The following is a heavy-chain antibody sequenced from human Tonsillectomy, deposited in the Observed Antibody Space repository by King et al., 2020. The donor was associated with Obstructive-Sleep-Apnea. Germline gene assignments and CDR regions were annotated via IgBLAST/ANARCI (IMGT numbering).Heavy chain of an antibody. D-gene: IGHD2-15*01. J-gene: IGHJ4*02. CDR1: GGSISSDYY. V-gene: IGHV4-31*03. CDR2: VYYSGIT. CDR3: ARGQDTAVSDH. Sequence: QLQESGPGLVKPSQTLSLPCTVSGGSISSDYYWSWIRQHPGTGLEWIGYVYYSGITYYNPSLKSRVTISVDTSKNQFSLKLSSVSDADTAVYYCARGQDTAVSDHWGQGTLVTVSS.